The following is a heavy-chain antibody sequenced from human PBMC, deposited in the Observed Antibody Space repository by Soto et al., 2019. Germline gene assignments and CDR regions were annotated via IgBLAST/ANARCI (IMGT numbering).Heavy chain of an antibody. D-gene: IGHD2-2*01. Sequence: ASVKVSCKASGYTFTSYGISWVRQAPGQGLEWMGWISAYHGNTNYAQKLQGRVTMTTDTSTSTAYMELRSLRSDDTAVYYCVRVIGNGYRLLFPYYYYGMDVWGQGATVTVSS. CDR3: VRVIGNGYRLLFPYYYYGMDV. V-gene: IGHV1-18*04. CDR2: ISAYHGNT. J-gene: IGHJ6*02. CDR1: GYTFTSYG.